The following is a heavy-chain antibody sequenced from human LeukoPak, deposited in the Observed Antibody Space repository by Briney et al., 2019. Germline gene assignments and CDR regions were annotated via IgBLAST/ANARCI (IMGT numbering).Heavy chain of an antibody. CDR1: GGSIAGSSDY. D-gene: IGHD6-13*01. CDR2: VYYTGIT. Sequence: SETLFLTCSVSGGSIAGSSDYWGWIRQPPGKGLEWIGSVYYTGITDCNPSLKSRATIFVDTSENKFSLNLTSVTAADTAVYYCARRSIAAAVDYWGRGTLVTVSS. CDR3: ARRSIAAAVDY. J-gene: IGHJ4*02. V-gene: IGHV4-39*01.